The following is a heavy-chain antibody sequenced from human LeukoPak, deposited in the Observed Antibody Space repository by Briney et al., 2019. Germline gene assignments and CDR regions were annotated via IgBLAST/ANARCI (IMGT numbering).Heavy chain of an antibody. CDR1: GFTFTNHW. CDR3: GSVAVLGSGRVDY. CDR2: IRPDGRET. V-gene: IGHV3-74*01. D-gene: IGHD3-10*01. J-gene: IGHJ4*02. Sequence: GGSLRLSCAASGFTFTNHWLYWVRQAPGKGLVWVSRIRPDGRETNHADSVKGRFTISRDNAKNTLYLQMNSLGAEDTAVYYCGSVAVLGSGRVDYWGQGVLGTGSS.